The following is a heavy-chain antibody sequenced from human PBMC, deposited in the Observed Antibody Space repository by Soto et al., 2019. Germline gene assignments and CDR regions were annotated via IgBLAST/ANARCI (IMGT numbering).Heavy chain of an antibody. Sequence: PSETLSLTCTVSGASMSSGGYYWTWIRQSPGKGMEWIGYIYYSGSTYYNTSLESRVAISLDTSRSQFSLTLHSVTAADTAIYYCARDRHNNFFDPWGQGTLVTVSS. CDR2: IYYSGST. D-gene: IGHD6-6*01. J-gene: IGHJ5*02. V-gene: IGHV4-31*03. CDR1: GASMSSGGYY. CDR3: ARDRHNNFFDP.